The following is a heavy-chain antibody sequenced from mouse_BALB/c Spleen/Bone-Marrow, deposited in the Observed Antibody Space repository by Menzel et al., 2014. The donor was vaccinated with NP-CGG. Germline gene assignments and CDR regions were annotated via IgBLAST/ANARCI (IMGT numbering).Heavy chain of an antibody. CDR3: ARQITTVDYAMDY. J-gene: IGHJ4*01. V-gene: IGHV1-4*01. D-gene: IGHD1-1*01. CDR2: INPSTGYT. Sequence: HWVKQRPGQGLEWIGYINPSTGYTEYNQKFKDKATLTADKSSSTAYMQLSSLTSEDSAVYYCARQITTVDYAMDYWGQGTSVTVSS.